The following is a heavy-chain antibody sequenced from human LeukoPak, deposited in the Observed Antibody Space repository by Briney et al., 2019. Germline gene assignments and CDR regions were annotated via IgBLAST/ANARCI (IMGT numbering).Heavy chain of an antibody. D-gene: IGHD1-26*01. V-gene: IGHV3-74*01. CDR2: INSDGSTI. CDR1: GFTFSSYW. Sequence: GGSLRLSCAASGFTFSSYWVHWVRQAPGKGLEWVTRINSDGSTINHADSVRGRFTISRDNAENTLYLQMSSLRAEDTAIYFCARAAYYRFDYWGQGTLVTVSS. CDR3: ARAAYYRFDY. J-gene: IGHJ4*02.